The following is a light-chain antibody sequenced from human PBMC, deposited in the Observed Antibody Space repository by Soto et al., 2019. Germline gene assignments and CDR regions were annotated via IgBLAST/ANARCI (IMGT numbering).Light chain of an antibody. Sequence: DLVMTQTPLSLPVTLGQSASISCRSSQSLVYSDGNTHLSWFLQRPGQPPRHLIYKISSRSSGVPDRFAGSGAGTDFTLSISRVEAEDVGTYYCMQATQTPHTFGQGTKLE. J-gene: IGKJ2*01. CDR2: KIS. CDR1: QSLVYSDGNTH. CDR3: MQATQTPHT. V-gene: IGKV2-24*01.